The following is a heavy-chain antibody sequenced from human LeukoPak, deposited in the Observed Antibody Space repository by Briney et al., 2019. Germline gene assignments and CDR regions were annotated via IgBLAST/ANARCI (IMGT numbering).Heavy chain of an antibody. CDR1: GFTFVTYW. CDR3: ARDEYSSSWYGAFDY. D-gene: IGHD6-13*01. V-gene: IGHV3-7*01. CDR2: IKQDGSEK. Sequence: QTGGSLRLSCTASGFTFVTYWMSWVRQAPGKGLEWVANIKQDGSEKNYVDSVKGRFTISRDNAKNSLYLQMNSLRAEDTAIYYCARDEYSSSWYGAFDYWGQGTLVTVSS. J-gene: IGHJ4*02.